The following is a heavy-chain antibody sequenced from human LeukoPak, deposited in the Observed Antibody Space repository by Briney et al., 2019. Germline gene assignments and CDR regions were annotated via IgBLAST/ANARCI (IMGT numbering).Heavy chain of an antibody. CDR3: VKPNLAVAGTRYFDY. V-gene: IGHV3-64D*06. CDR2: INSNGDST. CDR1: GFTFNSYP. J-gene: IGHJ4*02. D-gene: IGHD6-19*01. Sequence: GGSLRLSCSASGFTFNSYPMHWVRRAPGKGLEYVSAINSNGDSTYNADSVKGRFTISRDNSKNTLYLQMSSLRIEDTAVYYCVKPNLAVAGTRYFDYWGQGTLVTVSS.